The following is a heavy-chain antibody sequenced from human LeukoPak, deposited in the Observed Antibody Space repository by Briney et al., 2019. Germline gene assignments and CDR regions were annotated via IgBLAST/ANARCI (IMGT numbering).Heavy chain of an antibody. D-gene: IGHD3-22*01. J-gene: IGHJ4*02. CDR1: GFTFSSYS. CDR2: ISGSSRVI. CDR3: ARDLDTSGYTFDY. Sequence: GGSLRLSCAASGFTFSSYSMNWVRQAPRKGLEWISYISGSSRVIYYADSVKGRFTISRDNAKNSLYLQMNSLRDEDTAVYYCARDLDTSGYTFDYWGQGTLVTVSS. V-gene: IGHV3-48*02.